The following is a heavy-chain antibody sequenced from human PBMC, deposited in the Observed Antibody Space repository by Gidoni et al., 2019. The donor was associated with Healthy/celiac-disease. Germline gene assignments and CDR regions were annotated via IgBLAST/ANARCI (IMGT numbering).Heavy chain of an antibody. CDR2: IHAGNGNT. CDR1: GYTFTSYA. J-gene: IGHJ4*02. V-gene: IGHV1-3*01. CDR3: ARGRIAVAGTGWYYFDY. D-gene: IGHD6-19*01. Sequence: QVQLVQSGAEVKKPGASVTVSCKASGYTFTSYAMHWVRQAPGQRLEWMGWIHAGNGNTKYSQKFQGRVTITRDTSASTAYMELSSLRSEDTAVYYCARGRIAVAGTGWYYFDYWGQGTLVTVSS.